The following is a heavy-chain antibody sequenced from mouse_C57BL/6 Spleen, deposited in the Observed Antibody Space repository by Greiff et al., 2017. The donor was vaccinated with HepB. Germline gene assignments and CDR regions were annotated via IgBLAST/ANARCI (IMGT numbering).Heavy chain of an antibody. J-gene: IGHJ1*03. CDR3: TREGDGNYTSFDV. V-gene: IGHV1-15*01. Sequence: VQLQQSGAELVRPGASVTLSCKASGYTFTDYEMHWVKQTPVHGLEWIGAIDPETGGTAYNQKFKGKAILTADKSSSTAYMELRSLTSEDSAVYYCTREGDGNYTSFDVWGTGTTVTVSS. CDR2: IDPETGGT. D-gene: IGHD2-1*01. CDR1: GYTFTDYE.